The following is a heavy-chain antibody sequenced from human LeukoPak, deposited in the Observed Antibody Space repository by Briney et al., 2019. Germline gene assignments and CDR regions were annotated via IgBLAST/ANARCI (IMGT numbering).Heavy chain of an antibody. J-gene: IGHJ2*01. Sequence: SGGPLRLSCVVSGLTSSNYAMTWVRQAPGKGLAWVSAISGSGSSTYYAASVKGRFTISRDKSKNTLYLQMNSLRAEDTAVYYCAKDQEYCTGGNCYSNWYFDLWGRGTLVTVSS. CDR2: ISGSGSST. CDR1: GLTSSNYA. V-gene: IGHV3-23*01. CDR3: AKDQEYCTGGNCYSNWYFDL. D-gene: IGHD2-15*01.